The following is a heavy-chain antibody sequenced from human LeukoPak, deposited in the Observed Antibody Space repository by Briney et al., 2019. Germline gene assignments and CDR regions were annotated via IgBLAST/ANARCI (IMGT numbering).Heavy chain of an antibody. D-gene: IGHD5-18*01. J-gene: IGHJ5*02. CDR3: AKGYTFGPNWFDP. CDR1: GFTFSSYA. V-gene: IGHV3-23*01. Sequence: GGSLRLSCAASGFTFSSYAMSWVRQAPGKGLEWVSAISGSDGGTYYADSVKGRFTISRDNSKNMLSLQMNTLRAEDTAIYYCAKGYTFGPNWFDPWGQGTLVTVSS. CDR2: ISGSDGGT.